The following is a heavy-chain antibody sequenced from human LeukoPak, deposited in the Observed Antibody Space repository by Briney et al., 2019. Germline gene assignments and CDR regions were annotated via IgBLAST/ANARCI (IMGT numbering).Heavy chain of an antibody. J-gene: IGHJ5*01. D-gene: IGHD2-2*01. CDR2: IIPISGTT. CDR3: ARTAFHCTRAGCYHNWFDS. Sequence: SVKVSCKASGGTFSSYGYSWVRLAPGQGLEWMGGIIPISGTTDYAQKFQGRVTTTADESASTAYLELSSLGSDDTAVYYCARTAFHCTRAGCYHNWFDSWGQGTLVTVSS. V-gene: IGHV1-69*13. CDR1: GGTFSSYG.